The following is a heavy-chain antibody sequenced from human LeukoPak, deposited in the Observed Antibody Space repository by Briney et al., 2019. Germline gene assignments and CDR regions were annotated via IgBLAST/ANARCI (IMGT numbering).Heavy chain of an antibody. J-gene: IGHJ4*02. D-gene: IGHD5-12*01. Sequence: PSETLSLTCTVSGGSISSYYWSWIRQPPGKGLEWIGYIYYSGSTNYNPSLKSRVTISVDTSKNQFSLKLSSVTAADTAVYYCARDGGLGGSGYDLGYWGQGTLVTVSS. V-gene: IGHV4-59*01. CDR2: IYYSGST. CDR1: GGSISSYY. CDR3: ARDGGLGGSGYDLGY.